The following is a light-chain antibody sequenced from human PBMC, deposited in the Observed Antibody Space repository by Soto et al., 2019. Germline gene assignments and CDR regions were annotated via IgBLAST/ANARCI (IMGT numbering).Light chain of an antibody. CDR3: SSYTSGSSHYV. J-gene: IGLJ1*01. CDR2: GVT. Sequence: QSALTQPASVSGSPGQSITISCTGTSSDVGAYYSVSWYQHHPGKAPKLIIYGVTNRPSGVSNRFSGSKSGNTASLTTSGLQAEDEADYHCSSYTSGSSHYVFGTGTKGHRP. V-gene: IGLV2-14*01. CDR1: SSDVGAYYS.